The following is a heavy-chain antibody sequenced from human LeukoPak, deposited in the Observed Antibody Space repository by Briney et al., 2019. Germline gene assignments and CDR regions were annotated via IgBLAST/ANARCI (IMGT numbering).Heavy chain of an antibody. D-gene: IGHD5-12*01. V-gene: IGHV3-74*01. CDR2: ISPDGSST. CDR1: GFTFSSYW. CDR3: ARDLTISGYDFPYYYYYGMDV. Sequence: PGGSLRLSCAASGFTFSSYWMDWVRQAPGKGLVWVSRISPDGSSTRYADSVKGRFTISRDNAKNTLYLQMNSLTAEDTAVYYCARDLTISGYDFPYYYYYGMDVWGQGTTVTVSS. J-gene: IGHJ6*02.